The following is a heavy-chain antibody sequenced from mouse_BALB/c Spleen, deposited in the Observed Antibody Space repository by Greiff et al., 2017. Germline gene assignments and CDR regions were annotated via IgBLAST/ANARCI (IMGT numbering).Heavy chain of an antibody. CDR3: ARDGDYDWYFDV. V-gene: IGHV7-3*02. CDR2: IRNKANGYTT. Sequence: DVQLQESGGGLVQPGGYLRLSCATSGFTFTDYYMSWVRQPPGKALEWLGFIRNKANGYTTEYSASVKGRFTISRDNSQSILYLQMNTLRAEDSATYYCARDGDYDWYFDVWGAGTTVTVSS. CDR1: GFTFTDYY. D-gene: IGHD2-4*01. J-gene: IGHJ1*01.